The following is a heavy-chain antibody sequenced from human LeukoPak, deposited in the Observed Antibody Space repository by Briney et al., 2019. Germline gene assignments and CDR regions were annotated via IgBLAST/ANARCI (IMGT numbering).Heavy chain of an antibody. Sequence: ASVKVSCTASGYTFTGYYMHWVRQAPGQGLEWMGWINPNSGGTNYAQKFQGRVTMTRDTSISTAYMELSRLRSDDTAVYYCARELYSSSSPGDGYGMDVWGQGTTVTVSS. D-gene: IGHD6-6*01. V-gene: IGHV1-2*02. J-gene: IGHJ6*02. CDR1: GYTFTGYY. CDR3: ARELYSSSSPGDGYGMDV. CDR2: INPNSGGT.